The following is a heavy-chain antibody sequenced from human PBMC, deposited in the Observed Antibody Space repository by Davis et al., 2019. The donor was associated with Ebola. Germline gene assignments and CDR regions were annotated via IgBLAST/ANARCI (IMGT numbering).Heavy chain of an antibody. D-gene: IGHD3-22*01. CDR2: INPITGGT. J-gene: IGHJ3*02. CDR3: AREGGRYYDSSGYVFDI. Sequence: ASVKVSCKASGYRFTSYYMHWVRQAPGQGLEWMGIINPITGGTSYAQNFQVRVNITRDTSTSTVYMELSSLRSEDTAMYYCAREGGRYYDSSGYVFDIWGQGTMVKVSS. V-gene: IGHV1-46*01. CDR1: GYRFTSYY.